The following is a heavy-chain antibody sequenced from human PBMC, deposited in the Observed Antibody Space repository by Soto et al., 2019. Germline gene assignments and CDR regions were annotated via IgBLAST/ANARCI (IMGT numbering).Heavy chain of an antibody. CDR2: ISYDGSNK. J-gene: IGHJ3*02. D-gene: IGHD1-26*01. CDR1: GFTFSSYG. CDR3: AKGYSGRYFDAFDI. V-gene: IGHV3-30*18. Sequence: QVQLVESGGGVVQPGRSLRLSCAASGFTFSSYGMHWVRQAPGKGLEWVAVISYDGSNKYYAVSVKGRFTISRDNSKKPLYLQMNSMRAEATALYYCAKGYSGRYFDAFDIWGQGTMVTVSS.